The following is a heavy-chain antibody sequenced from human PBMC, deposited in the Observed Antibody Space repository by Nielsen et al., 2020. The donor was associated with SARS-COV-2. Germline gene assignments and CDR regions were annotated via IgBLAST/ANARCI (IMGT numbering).Heavy chain of an antibody. CDR2: ISWNSVDI. CDR1: GFTFDDYA. J-gene: IGHJ6*02. V-gene: IGHV3-9*01. CDR3: ARDRSGDYGMDV. D-gene: IGHD1-14*01. Sequence: SLKISCAASGFTFDDYAMHWVRQAPGKGLEWVSGISWNSVDIAYAGSVKGRFTISRDNAKNTLYLQMNSLRAEDTAVYYCARDRSGDYGMDVWGQGTTVTVSS.